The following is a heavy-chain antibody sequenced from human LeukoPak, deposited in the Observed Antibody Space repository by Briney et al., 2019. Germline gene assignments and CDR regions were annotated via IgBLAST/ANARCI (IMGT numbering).Heavy chain of an antibody. CDR3: LGYAPATASFDY. CDR1: GGSISRSSYY. Sequence: SETLSLTRPVSGGSISRSSYYWGWTRQPPGKGLERIGRIYYSGHTYYNASLKRRVPISVATSKNQFALNLSSVTAADTAVYYCLGYAPATASFDYWGQGTLVTVSS. D-gene: IGHD2-8*01. V-gene: IGHV4-39*01. J-gene: IGHJ4*02. CDR2: IYYSGHT.